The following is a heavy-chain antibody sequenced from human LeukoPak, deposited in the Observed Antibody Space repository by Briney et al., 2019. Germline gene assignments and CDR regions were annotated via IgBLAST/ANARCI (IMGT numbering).Heavy chain of an antibody. CDR2: INHSGST. J-gene: IGHJ4*02. CDR1: GGSFSGYY. D-gene: IGHD4-17*01. CDR3: ARGPPLYGDYGDFEY. V-gene: IGHV4-34*01. Sequence: SEALSLTCAVYGGSFSGYYWSWIRQPPGKGLEWIGEINHSGSTNYNPSLKSRVTISVDTSKNQFSLKLSSVTAADTAVYYCARGPPLYGDYGDFEYWGQGTLVTVSS.